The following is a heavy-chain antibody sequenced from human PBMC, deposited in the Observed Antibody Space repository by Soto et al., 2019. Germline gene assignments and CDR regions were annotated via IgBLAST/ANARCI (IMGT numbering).Heavy chain of an antibody. D-gene: IGHD3-10*01. CDR2: IWYDGSNK. CDR1: GFTFSSYG. Sequence: GGSLRLSCAASGFTFSSYGMHWVRQAPGKGLEWVAVIWYDGSNKYYADSVKGRFTISRDNSKNTLYLQMNSLRAEDTAVYYCAREGVYYYGSGSYYIYYYMDVWGKGTTVTVSS. J-gene: IGHJ6*03. V-gene: IGHV3-33*01. CDR3: AREGVYYYGSGSYYIYYYMDV.